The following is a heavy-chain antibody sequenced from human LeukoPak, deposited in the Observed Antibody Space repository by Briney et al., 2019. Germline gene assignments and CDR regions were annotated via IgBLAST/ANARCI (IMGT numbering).Heavy chain of an antibody. CDR2: IYYSGST. J-gene: IGHJ4*01. Sequence: SETLSLTCTVSGGSISSSSYYWSWIRQPPGKGLEWIGSIYYSGSTYYNPSLKSRVTISLDTSKNQFSLKLSSVTAADTAVYYCARSPRYYDSSGYYILFDNWGQENRVTASS. CDR3: ARSPRYYDSSGYYILFDN. D-gene: IGHD3-22*01. V-gene: IGHV4-39*07. CDR1: GGSISSSSYY.